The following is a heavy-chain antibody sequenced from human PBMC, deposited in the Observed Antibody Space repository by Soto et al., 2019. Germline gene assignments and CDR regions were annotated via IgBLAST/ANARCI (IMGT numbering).Heavy chain of an antibody. CDR2: IFYSGST. D-gene: IGHD6-13*01. CDR3: ARSPYSSTSHRRDWFDP. CDR1: EGSISIAAYN. V-gene: IGHV4-31*03. J-gene: IGHJ5*02. Sequence: SETLSLTCTFSEGSISIAAYNWNWIRQHPGKGLEWIGYIFYSGSTYYNPSLKSRLTISVDTSKNQFSLKLSSVTAADTAVYYCARSPYSSTSHRRDWFDPWGQGTMVTVSS.